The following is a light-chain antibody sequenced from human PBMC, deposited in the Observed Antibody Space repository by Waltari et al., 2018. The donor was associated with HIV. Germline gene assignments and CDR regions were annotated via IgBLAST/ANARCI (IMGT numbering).Light chain of an antibody. J-gene: IGKJ5*01. CDR2: DAS. Sequence: DILLSQSPATLSVSPGEIATLSCRASQTLRSTLAWYQQKPGQAPRLLLYDASTRATGIPARFSGSGSGTEFTLNITSLQSEDFAVYYCQQYNNWPPITFGQGTRLEIK. V-gene: IGKV3-15*01. CDR3: QQYNNWPPIT. CDR1: QTLRST.